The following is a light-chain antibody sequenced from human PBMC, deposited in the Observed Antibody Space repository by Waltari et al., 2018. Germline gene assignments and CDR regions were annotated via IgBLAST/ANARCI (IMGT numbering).Light chain of an antibody. CDR3: QHYHQWPPYT. V-gene: IGKV3-15*01. J-gene: IGKJ2*01. CDR1: QTISYN. Sequence: EIVLIQSPSTLSGSPGESAILSCRASQTISYNLAWYQQRPGQPPRLLIYGASARAAAIPVRFSGSGSGTEFTLTISGLQSEDFAVYYCQHYHQWPPYTFGQGTKVE. CDR2: GAS.